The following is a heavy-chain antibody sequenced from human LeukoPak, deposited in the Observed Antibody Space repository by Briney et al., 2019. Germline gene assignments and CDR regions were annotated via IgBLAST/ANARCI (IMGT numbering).Heavy chain of an antibody. CDR3: ARQPSYSIGFGVDY. D-gene: IGHD6-19*01. V-gene: IGHV5-51*01. Sequence: GESLKISFQGSGYSFISYWIGWGRTMPGKGVEWMGAIYPGDTETRYSPSFQGQVTISADKSISTAYLQWSSLKASDTAMFYCARQPSYSIGFGVDYWGQGTLATVPS. J-gene: IGHJ4*02. CDR2: IYPGDTET. CDR1: GYSFISYW.